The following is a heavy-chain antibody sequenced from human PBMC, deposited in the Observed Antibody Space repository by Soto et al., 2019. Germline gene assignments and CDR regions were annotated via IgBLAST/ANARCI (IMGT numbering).Heavy chain of an antibody. J-gene: IGHJ6*02. D-gene: IGHD4-17*01. CDR1: GGSISRYY. CDR3: ARDDYGDYGGDYYYYAMDV. CDR2: IYSSGSA. Sequence: PSETLSLTCTVSGGSISRYYWTWIRQPAGKGLEWIGRIYSSGSANYNPSLRSRVTMSIDPSKNQFSLKLTSVAAADTAVYYCARDDYGDYGGDYYYYAMDVWGQGTTVTV. V-gene: IGHV4-4*07.